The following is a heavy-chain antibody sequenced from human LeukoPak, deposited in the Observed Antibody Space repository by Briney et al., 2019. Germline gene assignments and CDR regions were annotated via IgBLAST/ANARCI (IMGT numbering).Heavy chain of an antibody. CDR1: GFTFSRHR. J-gene: IGHJ4*02. V-gene: IGHV3-7*03. D-gene: IGHD3-22*01. Sequence: GGSLRLSCAASGFTFSRHRMTWVRQAPGKGLEWVANIKHDGSEKNYVDSVKGRFTISRDNAKNSLYLQMNSLRAEDTAVYYCATPLDYYDWSDSHQGGDWGQGTLVTVSS. CDR3: ATPLDYYDWSDSHQGGD. CDR2: IKHDGSEK.